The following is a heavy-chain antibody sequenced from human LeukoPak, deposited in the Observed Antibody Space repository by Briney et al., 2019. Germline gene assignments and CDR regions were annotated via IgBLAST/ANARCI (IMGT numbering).Heavy chain of an antibody. CDR1: GASFSGYY. CDR2: INHSGST. V-gene: IGHV4-34*01. Sequence: SETLSLTCAVYGASFSGYYWSWIRQPPGKGLEWIGEINHSGSTNYNPSLKSRVTISVDTSKNQFSLKLSSVTAADTAVYYCAGSGSRHYYFDYWGQGTLVTVSS. CDR3: AGSGSRHYYFDY. D-gene: IGHD6-19*01. J-gene: IGHJ4*02.